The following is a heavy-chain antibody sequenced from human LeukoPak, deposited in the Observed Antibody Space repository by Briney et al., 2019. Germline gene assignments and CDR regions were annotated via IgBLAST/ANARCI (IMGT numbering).Heavy chain of an antibody. Sequence: ASVKVSCKASGYTFTIYGTSWVRQAPGQGLEWMGWISGYNGNTNYEQTFQGKGTMTTDTSKTTAYMELRSLRSDDTAVYYCARADIRAIASSGWYGFDYWGQGTLVTVSS. J-gene: IGHJ4*02. CDR2: ISGYNGNT. CDR3: ARADIRAIASSGWYGFDY. D-gene: IGHD6-19*01. V-gene: IGHV1-18*01. CDR1: GYTFTIYG.